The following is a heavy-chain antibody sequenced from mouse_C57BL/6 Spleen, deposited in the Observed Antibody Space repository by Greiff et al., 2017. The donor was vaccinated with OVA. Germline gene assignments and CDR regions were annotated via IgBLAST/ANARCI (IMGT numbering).Heavy chain of an antibody. Sequence: QVQLQQPGAELVKPGASVKLSCKASGYTFTSYWMHWVKQRPGQGLEWIGMIHPNSGSTNYNEKFKSKATLTVDKSSSTAYMHLSSLTSEDSAVYYCASSNPLYYAMDYWGQGTSVTVSS. D-gene: IGHD2-5*01. CDR3: ASSNPLYYAMDY. CDR2: IHPNSGST. V-gene: IGHV1-64*01. J-gene: IGHJ4*01. CDR1: GYTFTSYW.